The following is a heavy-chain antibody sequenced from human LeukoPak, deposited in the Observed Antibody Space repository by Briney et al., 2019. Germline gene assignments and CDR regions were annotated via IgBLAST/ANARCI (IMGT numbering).Heavy chain of an antibody. Sequence: PSETLSLTCAVYGGSFSGYYWSWIRQPPGKGLEWIGEINHSGSTNYNPSLKSRVTISVDTSKNQFSLKLSSVTAADTAVYYCAITYYDILTGFRRDYWGQGTLVTVSS. CDR2: INHSGST. V-gene: IGHV4-34*01. J-gene: IGHJ4*02. CDR3: AITYYDILTGFRRDY. CDR1: GGSFSGYY. D-gene: IGHD3-9*01.